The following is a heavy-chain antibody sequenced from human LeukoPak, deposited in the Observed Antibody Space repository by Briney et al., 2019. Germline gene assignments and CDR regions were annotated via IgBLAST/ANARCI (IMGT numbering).Heavy chain of an antibody. D-gene: IGHD6-19*01. Sequence: SETLSLTCAVYGGSFIGFHWNWIRQPPGKGLEWIGDINHSGSTNYNPSLKSRVTISVDTSKNQFSLQLNSVTPEDTAVYYCAREGPIAVAALDYWGQGTLVTVSS. J-gene: IGHJ4*02. CDR2: INHSGST. CDR3: AREGPIAVAALDY. CDR1: GGSFIGFH. V-gene: IGHV4-34*01.